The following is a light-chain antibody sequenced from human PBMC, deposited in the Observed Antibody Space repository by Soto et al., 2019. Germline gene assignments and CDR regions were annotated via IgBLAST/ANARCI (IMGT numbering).Light chain of an antibody. CDR1: QAINIY. CDR3: QQSYRSPYT. V-gene: IGKV1-39*01. J-gene: IGKJ2*01. CDR2: GAS. Sequence: GDSFTVTFRASQAINIYLNWYRKKPGKAPTIIIYGASSLQSGDPSRFTGGGSRTDFTPTISSLQPADFATYSCQQSYRSPYTFGQGTKLEIK.